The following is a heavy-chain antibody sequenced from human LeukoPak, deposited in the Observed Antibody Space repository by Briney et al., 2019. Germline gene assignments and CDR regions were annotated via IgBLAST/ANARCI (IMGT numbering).Heavy chain of an antibody. CDR3: AREPYDILTGYWPRHNWFDP. J-gene: IGHJ5*02. CDR2: IYYSGST. Sequence: SETLSLTCTVSGGSISSKTYDWGWIRQPPGKGLEWIGSIYYSGSTYYNPSLKSRVTISVDTSKNQFSLKLSSVTAADTAVYYCAREPYDILTGYWPRHNWFDPWGQGTRVTVSS. CDR1: GGSISSKTYD. V-gene: IGHV4-39*07. D-gene: IGHD3-9*01.